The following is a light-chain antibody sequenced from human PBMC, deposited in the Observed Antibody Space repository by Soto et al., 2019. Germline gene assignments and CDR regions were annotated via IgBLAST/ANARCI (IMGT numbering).Light chain of an antibody. Sequence: QSVLTQPPSASGTPGQRVTISCSGSSSNIGSNTVNWYQQLPGTAPKLLIYSNNQRPSGDPDRFSGSKSGTSASLAISGLQSEDEADYYCAAWDDSLNAVVFGGGTKLTVL. CDR2: SNN. V-gene: IGLV1-44*01. J-gene: IGLJ2*01. CDR1: SSNIGSNT. CDR3: AAWDDSLNAVV.